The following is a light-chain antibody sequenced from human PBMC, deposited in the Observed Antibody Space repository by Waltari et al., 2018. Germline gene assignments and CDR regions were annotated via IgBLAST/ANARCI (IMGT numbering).Light chain of an antibody. V-gene: IGKV1-39*01. CDR1: QRISTY. CDR2: AAN. Sequence: DVQMTQSPSSLSAHVGDRVTITCRASQRISTYLNWYQQKPGMAPILLIYAANPLQTGVPSRFSGSGSGTQFTLTISSLEPQDFATYYCQQSYNTPRTFGQGTKVEV. CDR3: QQSYNTPRT. J-gene: IGKJ1*01.